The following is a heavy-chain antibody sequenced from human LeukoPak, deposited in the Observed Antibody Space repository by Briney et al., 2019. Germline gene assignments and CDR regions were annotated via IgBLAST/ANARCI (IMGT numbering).Heavy chain of an antibody. Sequence: SETLSLTCSVSGGSISGYYWSWIRQPPGKGLEWIGYIYYSGSTNYNPSLKSRVTISVDTSKNQFSLKLSSVTAADTAVYYCARGGYNWNDVPTDFDYWGQGTLVTVSS. V-gene: IGHV4-59*01. D-gene: IGHD1-20*01. CDR3: ARGGYNWNDVPTDFDY. CDR2: IYYSGST. J-gene: IGHJ4*02. CDR1: GGSISGYY.